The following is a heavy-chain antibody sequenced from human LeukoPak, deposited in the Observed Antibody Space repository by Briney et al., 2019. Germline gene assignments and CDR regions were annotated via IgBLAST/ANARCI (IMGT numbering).Heavy chain of an antibody. CDR3: AKGHYDFWSGPEDY. J-gene: IGHJ4*02. Sequence: SGGSLRLSCAASGLTFSSYGMHWVRQAPGKGLEWVAFIRYDGSNKYYADSVKGRFTISRDNSKNTLYLQMNSLRAEDTAVYYWAKGHYDFWSGPEDYWGQGTLVTVSS. CDR2: IRYDGSNK. D-gene: IGHD3-3*01. CDR1: GLTFSSYG. V-gene: IGHV3-30*02.